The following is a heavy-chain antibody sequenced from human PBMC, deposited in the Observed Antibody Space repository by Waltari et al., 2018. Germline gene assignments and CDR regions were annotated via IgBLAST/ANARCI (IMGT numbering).Heavy chain of an antibody. J-gene: IGHJ4*02. CDR3: ARETRRGRRGRYFDY. V-gene: IGHV4-59*01. CDR1: GGSISSYY. Sequence: QVQLVESGPGLVKPSETLSLTCTVSGGSISSYYWSWIRQPPGKGLEWIGYIYYSGSTNYNPSLKSRVTISVDTSKNQFSLKLSSVTAADTAVYYCARETRRGRRGRYFDYWGQGTLVTVSS. D-gene: IGHD1-26*01. CDR2: IYYSGST.